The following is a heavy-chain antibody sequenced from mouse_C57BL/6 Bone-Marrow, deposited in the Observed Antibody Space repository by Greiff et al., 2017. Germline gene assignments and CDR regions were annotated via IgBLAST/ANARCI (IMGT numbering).Heavy chain of an antibody. V-gene: IGHV5-2*01. CDR3: ARHENYGSRFWFAY. Sequence: EVKLMESGGGLVQPGESLKLSCESNEYEFPSHDMSWVRKTPEKRLELVAAINSDGGSTYYPDTMERRFIISRDNTKKTLYLQMSRLRSEDTSLYYCARHENYGSRFWFAYWGQGTLVTVSA. D-gene: IGHD1-1*01. J-gene: IGHJ3*01. CDR2: INSDGGST. CDR1: EYEFPSHD.